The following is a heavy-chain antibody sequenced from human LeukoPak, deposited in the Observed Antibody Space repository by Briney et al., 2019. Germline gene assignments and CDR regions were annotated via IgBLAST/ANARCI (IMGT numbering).Heavy chain of an antibody. CDR2: INSDGSST. CDR1: GFTFSSYW. D-gene: IGHD3-22*01. CDR3: ARVDGYYDSSGYYFPPYYYYMDV. J-gene: IGHJ6*03. V-gene: IGHV3-74*01. Sequence: GGSLRLSCAASGFTFSSYWMHWVRHAPGKGLVWVSRINSDGSSTIYADSVKGRFTISRDNAKNTLYLQMNSLRAEDTAVYYCARVDGYYDSSGYYFPPYYYYMDVWGKGTTVTVSS.